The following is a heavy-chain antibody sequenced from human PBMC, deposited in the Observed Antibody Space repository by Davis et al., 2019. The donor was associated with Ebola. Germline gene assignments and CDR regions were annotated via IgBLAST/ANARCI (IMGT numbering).Heavy chain of an antibody. Sequence: PGGSLRLSCAASGFSFSNYAMSWVRQAPGKGLEWVGFIRSKAYGGTTEYAASVKGRFTISRDDSKSIAYLQMNSLKTEDTAVYYCTREWELQRRGFDYWGQGTLVTVSS. CDR2: IRSKAYGGTT. D-gene: IGHD1-26*01. V-gene: IGHV3-49*04. CDR3: TREWELQRRGFDY. J-gene: IGHJ4*02. CDR1: GFSFSNYA.